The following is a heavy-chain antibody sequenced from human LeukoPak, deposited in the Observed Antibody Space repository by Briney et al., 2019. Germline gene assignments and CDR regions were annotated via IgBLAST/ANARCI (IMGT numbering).Heavy chain of an antibody. D-gene: IGHD3-16*01. Sequence: SQTLSLTCAISGDSVSSNNTAWNWIRQSPSRGLEWLGRTYYRSKWFTDYAVSVKSRISINPDTSKNQFSVQLNSVTPEDTAVYYCARGGSLGYWGLGTLVTVSS. CDR2: TYYRSKWFT. V-gene: IGHV6-1*01. CDR1: GDSVSSNNTA. CDR3: ARGGSLGY. J-gene: IGHJ4*02.